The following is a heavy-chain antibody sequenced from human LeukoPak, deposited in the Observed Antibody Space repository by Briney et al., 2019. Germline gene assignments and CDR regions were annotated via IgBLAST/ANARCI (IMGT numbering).Heavy chain of an antibody. J-gene: IGHJ6*02. D-gene: IGHD6-13*01. CDR1: GGSISAFY. Sequence: ETLSLTCTVSGGSISAFYWSWIRQPPGKGLEWLANIKEDGTGKNHVDSVKGRFTISRDNAKNSLYLQMNGLRAEDTAVYYCAREIPQQLVAMDVWGQGTTVTVSS. V-gene: IGHV3-7*03. CDR2: IKEDGTGK. CDR3: AREIPQQLVAMDV.